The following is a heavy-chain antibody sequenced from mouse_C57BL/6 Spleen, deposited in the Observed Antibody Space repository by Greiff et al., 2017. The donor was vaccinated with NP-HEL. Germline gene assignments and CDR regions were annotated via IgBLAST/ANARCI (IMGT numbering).Heavy chain of an antibody. Sequence: VQLQQSGAELVRPGTSVKVSCKASGYAFTNYWIEWVKQRPGQGLEWIGVINPGSGGTNYNEKFKGKATLTADKSSSTAYMQLSSLTSEDSAVYFCARNYYGSSWAMDYWGQGTSVTVSS. CDR3: ARNYYGSSWAMDY. V-gene: IGHV1-54*01. CDR1: GYAFTNYW. D-gene: IGHD1-1*01. CDR2: INPGSGGT. J-gene: IGHJ4*01.